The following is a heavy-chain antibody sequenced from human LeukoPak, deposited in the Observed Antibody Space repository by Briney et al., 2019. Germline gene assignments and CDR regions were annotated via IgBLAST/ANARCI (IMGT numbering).Heavy chain of an antibody. CDR2: ICGHGISI. CDR3: AKDGHYDSSGFTLQY. Sequence: GGSLRLSCEASGFTLSNYAMGWVRQAPGKGLEWVSGICGHGISIYYADSVKGRFTISRDNSKSTLYLVKNSLRAEDTAVYYCAKDGHYDSSGFTLQYWGQGTLVTVSS. D-gene: IGHD3-22*01. CDR1: GFTLSNYA. J-gene: IGHJ1*01. V-gene: IGHV3-23*01.